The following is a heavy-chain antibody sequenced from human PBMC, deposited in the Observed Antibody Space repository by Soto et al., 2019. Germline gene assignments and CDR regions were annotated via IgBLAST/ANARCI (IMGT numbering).Heavy chain of an antibody. Sequence: GGSLRLSCAASGFTFNSCAMSWVRQAPGKGLEWVSAISGSGASTYYADSVKGRFTISRDNSKSTLYLQMNSLRAEDTAVYYCAKSRVTYYYYYGLDVWGQGTTVTVSS. J-gene: IGHJ6*02. CDR1: GFTFNSCA. D-gene: IGHD5-18*01. CDR3: AKSRVTYYYYYGLDV. V-gene: IGHV3-23*01. CDR2: ISGSGAST.